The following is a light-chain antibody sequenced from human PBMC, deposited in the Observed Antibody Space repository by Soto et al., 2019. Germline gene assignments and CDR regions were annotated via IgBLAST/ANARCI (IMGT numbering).Light chain of an antibody. CDR2: EVS. J-gene: IGLJ2*01. CDR1: SSDVGGYNY. V-gene: IGLV2-8*01. Sequence: QSALTQPPSASGSPGQSVTISCTGTSSDVGGYNYVSWYQQRPGKAPKFMIYEVSKRPSGVPDRFSGSKSGNTASLTVSGLQADDEADYYCSSYAGTTHVVFGGGTQLTVL. CDR3: SSYAGTTHVV.